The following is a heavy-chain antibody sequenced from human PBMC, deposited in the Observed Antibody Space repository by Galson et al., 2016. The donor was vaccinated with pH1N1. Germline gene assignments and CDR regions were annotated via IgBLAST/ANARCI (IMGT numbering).Heavy chain of an antibody. J-gene: IGHJ4*02. CDR1: GYSFSRHW. D-gene: IGHD6-19*01. CDR2: IYPGDSDT. CDR3: ARRSAVAGVDY. V-gene: IGHV5-51*01. Sequence: QSGAEVTKPGESLKISCQGSGYSFSRHWIGWVRQVPGKGLEWMGIIYPGDSDTKYSPSFQGQVTFSADKSSNTAYVQWNSLKTSDTAMYFCARRSAVAGVDYWGQGTLVTVSS.